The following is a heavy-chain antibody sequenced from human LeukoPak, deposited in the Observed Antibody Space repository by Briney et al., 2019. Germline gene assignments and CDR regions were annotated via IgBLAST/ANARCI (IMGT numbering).Heavy chain of an antibody. J-gene: IGHJ5*02. CDR3: ARDISGYLGWFDP. Sequence: PSETLSLTCAVSGYSINSGYYWGWIRQPPGKGLEWIGSVYHSGSTYYNASLKSRVTISVDTSKNQFSLKLNSGTAADTAVYYCARDISGYLGWFDPWGQGTLVTVSS. V-gene: IGHV4-38-2*02. CDR2: VYHSGST. CDR1: GYSINSGYY. D-gene: IGHD3-22*01.